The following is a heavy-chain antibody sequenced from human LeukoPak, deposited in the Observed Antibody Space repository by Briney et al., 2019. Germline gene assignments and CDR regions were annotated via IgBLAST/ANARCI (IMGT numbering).Heavy chain of an antibody. CDR2: VNPNSGGT. CDR1: GYTFTGYY. Sequence: GASVKVSCKVSGYTFTGYYMRWVRQAPGQGLEWMGWVNPNSGGTNYAQTFQGRVTMNRDTSISTAYMELNRPTSDDTAVYCGAGDEVAATDHWFDPWGQGTLVTVSS. V-gene: IGHV1-2*02. CDR3: AGDEVAATDHWFDP. J-gene: IGHJ5*02. D-gene: IGHD2-15*01.